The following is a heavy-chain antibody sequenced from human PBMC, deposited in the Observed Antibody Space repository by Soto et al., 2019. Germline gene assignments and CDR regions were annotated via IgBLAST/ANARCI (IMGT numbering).Heavy chain of an antibody. CDR2: ISAYNGNT. CDR1: GYTFTSYG. CDR3: ARYVDASGSYWYYFDY. D-gene: IGHD1-26*01. V-gene: IGHV1-18*01. Sequence: ASVKVSCKASGYTFTSYGISWVRQAPGQGLEWMGWISAYNGNTNYAQKLQGRVTMTTDTSTSTAYMELRSLRSDDTAVYYCARYVDASGSYWYYFDYWGQGTLVTVSS. J-gene: IGHJ4*02.